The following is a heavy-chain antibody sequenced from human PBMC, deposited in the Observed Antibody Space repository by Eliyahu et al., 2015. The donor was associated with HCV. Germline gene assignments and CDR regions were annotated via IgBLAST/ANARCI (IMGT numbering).Heavy chain of an antibody. Sequence: QVQLVQSGAEVKKPGASVKVSCXASGYPFTNYDINWVRQANGQGLEWMGWVSPKSGDTGYAPKFQGRVTITTNIPMNSAYMELTSLTSEDTAVYYCARGRFLPQEGRRINAFDSWGQGTRVTVSS. CDR3: ARGRFLPQEGRRINAFDS. J-gene: IGHJ3*01. V-gene: IGHV1-8*01. D-gene: IGHD2/OR15-2a*01. CDR1: GYPFTNYD. CDR2: VSPKSGDT.